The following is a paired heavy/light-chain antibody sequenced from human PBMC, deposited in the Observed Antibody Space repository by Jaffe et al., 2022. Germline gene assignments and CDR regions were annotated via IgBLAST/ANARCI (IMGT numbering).Heavy chain of an antibody. CDR1: GYTFTSYG. CDR2: ISAYNGNT. Sequence: QVQLVQSGAEVKKPGASVKVSCKASGYTFTSYGISWVRQAPGQGLEWMGWISAYNGNTNYAQKLQGRVTMTTDTSTSTAYMELRSLRSDDTAVYYCARGRLRFLEWLLEFDPWGQGTLVTVSS. V-gene: IGHV1-18*01. CDR3: ARGRLRFLEWLLEFDP. D-gene: IGHD3-3*01. J-gene: IGHJ5*02.
Light chain of an antibody. J-gene: IGKJ3*01. CDR1: QSVSSSY. V-gene: IGKV3-20*01. Sequence: EIVLTQSPGTLSLSPGERATLSCRASQSVSSSYLAWYQQKPGQAPRLLIYGASSRATGIPDRFSGSGSGTDFTLTISRLEPEDFAVYYCQQYGSSPSFTFGPGTKVDIK. CDR3: QQYGSSPSFT. CDR2: GAS.